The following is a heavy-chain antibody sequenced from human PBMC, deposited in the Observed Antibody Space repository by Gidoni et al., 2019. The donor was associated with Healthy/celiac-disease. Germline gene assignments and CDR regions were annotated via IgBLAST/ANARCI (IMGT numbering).Heavy chain of an antibody. CDR2: IIPILGIA. CDR1: GGTFSSYA. CDR3: ATLPVPLTGYFYGMDV. Sequence: QVQLVQSGAEVKKPGSSVKVSCKASGGTFSSYAISWVRQAPGQGLEWMGRIIPILGIANYAQKFQGRVTITADKSTSTAYMELSSLRSEDTAVYYCATLPVPLTGYFYGMDVWGQGTTVTVSS. D-gene: IGHD3-9*01. J-gene: IGHJ6*02. V-gene: IGHV1-69*04.